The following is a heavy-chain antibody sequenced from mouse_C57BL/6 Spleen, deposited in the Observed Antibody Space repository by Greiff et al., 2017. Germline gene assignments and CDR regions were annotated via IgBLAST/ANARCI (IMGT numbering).Heavy chain of an antibody. D-gene: IGHD1-1*01. CDR3: ANYYGSRFAY. CDR2: IHPISGST. J-gene: IGHJ3*01. V-gene: IGHV1-64*01. Sequence: QVQLKQPGAELVKPGASVKLSCKASGYTFTSYWMHWVKQRPGQGLEWIGMIHPISGSTNYNEKFKSKATLTVDKSSSTAYMQLSSLTSEDSAVYYCANYYGSRFAYWGQGTLVTVSA. CDR1: GYTFTSYW.